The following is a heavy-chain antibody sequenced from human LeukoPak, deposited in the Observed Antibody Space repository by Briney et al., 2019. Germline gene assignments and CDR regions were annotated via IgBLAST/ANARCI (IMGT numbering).Heavy chain of an antibody. CDR2: IYYSGST. V-gene: IGHV4-39*01. CDR1: GGSISSSGYY. Sequence: SETLSLTCTVSGGSISSSGYYWGWIRQPPGKGLEWIGSIYYSGSTYYNPSLKSRVTISVDTSKNQFSLKLSSVTAADTAVYYCARSGGSYRRGGFDYWGQGTLVTVSS. D-gene: IGHD1-26*01. J-gene: IGHJ4*02. CDR3: ARSGGSYRRGGFDY.